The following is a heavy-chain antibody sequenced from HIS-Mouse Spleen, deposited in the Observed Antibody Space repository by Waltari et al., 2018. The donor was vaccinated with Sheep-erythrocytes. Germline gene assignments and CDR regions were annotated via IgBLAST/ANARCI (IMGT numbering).Heavy chain of an antibody. CDR1: GGSFSGYY. D-gene: IGHD6-6*01. CDR3: ARALSIAARPNWFDP. V-gene: IGHV4-34*01. Sequence: QVQLQQWGAGLLKPSETLSLTCAVYGGSFSGYYWSWIRQPPGKGLEWIGEINHSGSTNYHPSLKSLVTISVDTSKTQFSLKLSSVTAADTAVYYCARALSIAARPNWFDPWGQGTLVTVSS. J-gene: IGHJ5*02. CDR2: INHSGST.